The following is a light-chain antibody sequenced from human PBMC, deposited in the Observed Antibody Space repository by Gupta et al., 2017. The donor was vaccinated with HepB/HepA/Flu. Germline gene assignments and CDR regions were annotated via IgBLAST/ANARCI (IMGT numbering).Light chain of an antibody. CDR2: SNN. Sequence: QSVLTQPPSASGTPGQRVAISCSGSSSTIGSNTVNWYQHLPGTAPKLLIYSNNQRPSGVPDRFSGSKSGTSASLAISGLQSEDEADYYCAAWDDILNGRVFGGGTKLTVL. J-gene: IGLJ3*02. CDR3: AAWDDILNGRV. CDR1: SSTIGSNT. V-gene: IGLV1-44*01.